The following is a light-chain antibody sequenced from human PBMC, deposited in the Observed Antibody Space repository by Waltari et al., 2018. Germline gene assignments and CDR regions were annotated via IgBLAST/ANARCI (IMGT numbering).Light chain of an antibody. CDR3: QHYNNWPLT. CDR2: GAS. Sequence: EIVMTQSPATLSVSPGEGATLSCRASQSINTNLAWYQQKPGQPPRLLIIGASTRPTGIPDRFSGSGSGTEFTLTISSLQSEDFAAYFCQHYNNWPLTFGGGTKVEIK. V-gene: IGKV3-15*01. J-gene: IGKJ4*01. CDR1: QSINTN.